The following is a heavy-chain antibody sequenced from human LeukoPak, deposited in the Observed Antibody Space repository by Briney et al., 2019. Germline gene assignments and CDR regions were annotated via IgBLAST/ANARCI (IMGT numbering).Heavy chain of an antibody. CDR3: ARDVEQRLVLGRFDP. V-gene: IGHV3-9*01. CDR2: ISWYSGSI. D-gene: IGHD6-13*01. CDR1: GFTFDDYA. J-gene: IGHJ5*02. Sequence: GGSLRLSCAASGFTFDDYAMQWVRRAPGRGLEWVSGISWYSGSIGYADSVKGRFTISRDNAKNSLYLQMNSLRVEDTAIYYCARDVEQRLVLGRFDPWGQGSLVTVSS.